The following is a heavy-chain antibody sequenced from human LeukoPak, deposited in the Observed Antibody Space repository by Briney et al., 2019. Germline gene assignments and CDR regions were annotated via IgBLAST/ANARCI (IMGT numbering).Heavy chain of an antibody. J-gene: IGHJ3*01. Sequence: GASVKVSCTASGYTFTGYYIHWVRQAPGQGLEWMGWINPNSGGTNYAQNFQGSITMTRDTSISTAYMELSRLRSDDTAVYYCATTRRYYYDSSGPDAFDLWGQGTMVTVSS. CDR1: GYTFTGYY. V-gene: IGHV1-2*02. CDR3: ATTRRYYYDSSGPDAFDL. CDR2: INPNSGGT. D-gene: IGHD3-22*01.